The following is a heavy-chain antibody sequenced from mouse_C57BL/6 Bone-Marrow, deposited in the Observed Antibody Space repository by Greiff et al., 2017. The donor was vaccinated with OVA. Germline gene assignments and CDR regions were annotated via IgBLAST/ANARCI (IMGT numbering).Heavy chain of an antibody. CDR1: GYSFTDYN. CDR3: ARENYGNYPSWFAY. J-gene: IGHJ3*01. D-gene: IGHD2-1*01. Sequence: EVKLQESGPELVKPGASVKISCKASGYSFTDYNMNWVKQSNGKSLEWIGVINPNYGTTSYNQKFKGKATLTVDQSSSTAYMQLNSLTSEDSAVYYCARENYGNYPSWFAYWGQGTLVTVSA. V-gene: IGHV1-39*01. CDR2: INPNYGTT.